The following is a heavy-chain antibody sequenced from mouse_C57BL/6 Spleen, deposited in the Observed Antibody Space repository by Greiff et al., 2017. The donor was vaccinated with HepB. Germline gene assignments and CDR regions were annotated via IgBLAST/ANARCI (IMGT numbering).Heavy chain of an antibody. V-gene: IGHV1-69*01. D-gene: IGHD3-2*02. CDR1: GYTFTSYW. CDR3: ARGKAQATGDD. CDR2: IDPSDSYT. Sequence: QVQLQQPGAELVMPGASVKLSCKASGYTFTSYWMHWVKQRPGQGLEWIGEIDPSDSYTNYNQKFKGKSTLTVDKSSSTAYMQLSSLTSEDSAVYYCARGKAQATGDDWGQGTTLTVSS. J-gene: IGHJ2*01.